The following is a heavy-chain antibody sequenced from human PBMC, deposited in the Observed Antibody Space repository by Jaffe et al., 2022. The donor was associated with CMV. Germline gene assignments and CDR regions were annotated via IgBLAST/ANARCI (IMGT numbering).Heavy chain of an antibody. Sequence: QVTLRESGPALVKPTQTLTLTCTFSGFSLSTSGMCVSWIRQPPGKALEWLARIDWDDDKYYSTSLKTRLTISKDTSKNQVVLTMTNMDPVDTATYYCARMESGGSCYDPYFDYWGQGTLVTVSS. CDR3: ARMESGGSCYDPYFDY. J-gene: IGHJ4*02. V-gene: IGHV2-70*15. CDR2: IDWDDDK. CDR1: GFSLSTSGMC. D-gene: IGHD2-15*01.